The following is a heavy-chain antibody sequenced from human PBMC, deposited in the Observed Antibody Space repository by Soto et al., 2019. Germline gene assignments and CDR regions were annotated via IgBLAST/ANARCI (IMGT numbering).Heavy chain of an antibody. CDR3: ARESATTRDGFDI. D-gene: IGHD4-17*01. Sequence: QVQVVQSGAEVKKPGASVKVSCKTSGYTFTSYDISWVRQAPGQGLEWMGWISGYNGNTNYAQKLQGRVTMTTDTSTSKAFPELRSLRFDDTAVYYCARESATTRDGFDIWGQGKMVMVSS. V-gene: IGHV1-18*01. CDR1: GYTFTSYD. J-gene: IGHJ3*02. CDR2: ISGYNGNT.